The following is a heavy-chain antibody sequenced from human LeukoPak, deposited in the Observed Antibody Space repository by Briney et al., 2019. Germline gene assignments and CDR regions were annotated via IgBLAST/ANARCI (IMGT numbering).Heavy chain of an antibody. J-gene: IGHJ4*02. CDR1: GFTFSSYG. V-gene: IGHV3-30*03. Sequence: GGSLRLSCAASGFTFSSYGIHWVRQAPGKGLDWVALISYDGTNKYYADYVKGRFTISRDSSKNTLYLQMNSLRAEDTAVYYCARDAPYSSGWYGDGFDYWGQGTLVTVSS. CDR2: ISYDGTNK. D-gene: IGHD6-19*01. CDR3: ARDAPYSSGWYGDGFDY.